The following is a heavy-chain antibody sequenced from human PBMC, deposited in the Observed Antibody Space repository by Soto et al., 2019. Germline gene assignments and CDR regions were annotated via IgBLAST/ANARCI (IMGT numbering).Heavy chain of an antibody. CDR3: ARVAGYDGRTFDY. D-gene: IGHD3-22*01. V-gene: IGHV1-2*02. J-gene: IGHJ4*02. CDR1: GYTFTGYY. Sequence: ASVKVSCKASGYTFTGYYMHWVRQAPGQGLEWMGWINPNGGGTNFAQRFQGRVTMTRDTSISTAYMDLTSLRPDDTAVYYCARVAGYDGRTFDYWGRGTLVTVSS. CDR2: INPNGGGT.